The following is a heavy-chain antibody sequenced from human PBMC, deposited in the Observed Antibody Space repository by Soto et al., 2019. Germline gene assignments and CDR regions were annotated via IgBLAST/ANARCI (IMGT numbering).Heavy chain of an antibody. V-gene: IGHV1-2*02. CDR1: GYTFTDYF. CDR3: ARVTLKAGNWFDP. J-gene: IGHJ5*02. Sequence: QVQLVQSGAEVKKPGASVKVSCKASGYTFTDYFIHWVRQAPGQGFEWMGWINPHSRGTNYAQKFQGRVTMTRDTSNSTAYMELRGLTSVDTAVYYCARVTLKAGNWFDPWGQGTLVTVSS. CDR2: INPHSRGT.